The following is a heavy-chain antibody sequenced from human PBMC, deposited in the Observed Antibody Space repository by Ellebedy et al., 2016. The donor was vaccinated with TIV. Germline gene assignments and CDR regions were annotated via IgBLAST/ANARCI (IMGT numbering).Heavy chain of an antibody. Sequence: AASVTVSCKASGYTFTTYGITWARQAPGQGPEWMGWIGTYEGNTKYAQKLQGRVTMTRDTSTSTAYMELRSLRSDDTAVYYCARDRDGSSSSDFQHWGPGTLVTVSS. CDR2: IGTYEGNT. J-gene: IGHJ1*01. CDR1: GYTFTTYG. D-gene: IGHD6-6*01. CDR3: ARDRDGSSSSDFQH. V-gene: IGHV1-18*04.